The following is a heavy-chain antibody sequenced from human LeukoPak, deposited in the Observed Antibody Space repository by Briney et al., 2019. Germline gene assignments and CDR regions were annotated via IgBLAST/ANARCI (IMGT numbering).Heavy chain of an antibody. CDR1: GGSVSSSIYY. CDR3: ARETYIVGATPIFDY. Sequence: PSETLSLTCTVSGGSVSSSIYYWAWIRQPPGKGLEWIGTISYGGNTYYNPSLKSRLTISVDTSKNQFSLKLSSVTAADTAVYYCARETYIVGATPIFDYWGQGTLVTVSS. J-gene: IGHJ4*02. V-gene: IGHV4-39*07. CDR2: ISYGGNT. D-gene: IGHD1-26*01.